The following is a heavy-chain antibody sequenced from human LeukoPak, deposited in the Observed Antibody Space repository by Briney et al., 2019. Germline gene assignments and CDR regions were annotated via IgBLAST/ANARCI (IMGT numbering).Heavy chain of an antibody. Sequence: ASVKVSCKASGYTFTSYDINWVRQAPGQGLEWMGRINPNSGGTNYAQKFQGRVTMTRDTSISTAYMELSRLRSDDTAVYYCARPVFWVAVAGHDAFDIWGQGTMVTVSS. CDR2: INPNSGGT. V-gene: IGHV1-2*06. D-gene: IGHD6-19*01. CDR3: ARPVFWVAVAGHDAFDI. J-gene: IGHJ3*02. CDR1: GYTFTSYD.